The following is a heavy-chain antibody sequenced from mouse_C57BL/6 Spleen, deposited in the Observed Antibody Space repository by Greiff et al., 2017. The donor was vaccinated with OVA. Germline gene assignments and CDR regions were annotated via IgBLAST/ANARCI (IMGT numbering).Heavy chain of an antibody. V-gene: IGHV1-52*01. CDR1: GYTFTSYW. CDR2: IDPSDSET. CDR3: ANELTGTYY. J-gene: IGHJ2*01. Sequence: QVQLQQSGAELVRPGSSVKLSCKASGYTFTSYWMHWVKQRPIQGLEWIGNIDPSDSETHYNQKFKDKATLTVDKSSSTAYMQLSSLTSEASAVYYCANELTGTYYWGQGTTLTVSS. D-gene: IGHD4-1*01.